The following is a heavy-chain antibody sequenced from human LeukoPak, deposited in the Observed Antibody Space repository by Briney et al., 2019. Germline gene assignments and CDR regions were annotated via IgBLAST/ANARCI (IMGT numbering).Heavy chain of an antibody. J-gene: IGHJ4*02. V-gene: IGHV3-11*01. CDR3: ARMSACSSISCYVVN. D-gene: IGHD2-2*01. CDR1: GFTVSSNY. CDR2: ISTTGGLI. Sequence: GGSLRLSCAASGFTVSSNYMSWVRQAPGKGLEWLSYISTTGGLIYYADSVKGRFTISRDNAQNSLHLRMNSLRAEDTAVYYCARMSACSSISCYVVNWGQGTLVTVSP.